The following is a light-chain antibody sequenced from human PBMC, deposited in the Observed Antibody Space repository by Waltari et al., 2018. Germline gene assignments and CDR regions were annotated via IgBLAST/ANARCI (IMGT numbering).Light chain of an antibody. CDR2: WGS. CDR1: QSLLHSNGYSY. J-gene: IGKJ3*01. Sequence: DIVMTQSPLSLPVTPGEPASIYCRSSQSLLHSNGYSYLAWYLQKAGQSPQLLIYWGSIRASGVPDRFSGSGSGTDFTLKISRVEAEDVGVYYCMQTLQTPFTFGPGTKVDIK. CDR3: MQTLQTPFT. V-gene: IGKV2-28*01.